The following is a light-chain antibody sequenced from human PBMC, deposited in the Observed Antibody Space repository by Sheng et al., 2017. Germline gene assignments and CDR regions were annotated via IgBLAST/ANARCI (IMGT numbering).Light chain of an antibody. J-gene: IGKJ1*01. V-gene: IGKV3-20*01. CDR1: QSVRSNY. CDR3: QHFERSPTYERSPTWT. Sequence: EIVMTQSPATLSVSPGERATLSCRASQSVRSNYLAWYQQKPGQAPRLLIYAASSRATGISDRFSGGGSGTDFILTISRLEPEDSAVYYCQHFERSPTYERSPTWTFGRGTRVEIK. CDR2: AAS.